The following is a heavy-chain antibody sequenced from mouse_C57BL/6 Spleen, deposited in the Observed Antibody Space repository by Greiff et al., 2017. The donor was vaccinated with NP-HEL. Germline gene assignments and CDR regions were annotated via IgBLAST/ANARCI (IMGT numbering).Heavy chain of an antibody. CDR2: IYPGDGDT. CDR3: ARANWVYAMDY. J-gene: IGHJ4*01. V-gene: IGHV1-82*01. Sequence: QVQLKESGPELVKPGASVKISCKASGYAFSSSWMNWVKQRPGKGLEWIGRIYPGDGDTNYNGKFKGKATLTADKSSSTAYMQLSSLTSEDSAVYFCARANWVYAMDYWGQGTSVTVSS. CDR1: GYAFSSSW. D-gene: IGHD4-1*01.